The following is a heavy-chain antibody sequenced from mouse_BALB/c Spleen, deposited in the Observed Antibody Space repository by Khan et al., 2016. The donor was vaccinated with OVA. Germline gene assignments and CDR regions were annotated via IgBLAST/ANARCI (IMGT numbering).Heavy chain of an antibody. V-gene: IGHV1S41*01. CDR1: GYTFTSYW. CDR2: ISPGSGSP. CDR3: ARSNYYGSGLYAMDY. Sequence: DLVKPGASVKLSCKASGYTFTSYWINWIKQRPGQGLEWIGHISPGSGSPYYNVLFTVKATLTVESSSTTAYIQLSSLSSEDSAVDFCARSNYYGSGLYAMDYWGQGTSVTVSS. D-gene: IGHD1-1*01. J-gene: IGHJ4*01.